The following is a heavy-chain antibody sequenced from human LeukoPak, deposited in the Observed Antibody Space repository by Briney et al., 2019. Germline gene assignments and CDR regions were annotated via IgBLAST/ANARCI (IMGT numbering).Heavy chain of an antibody. CDR1: GFTFSSYA. D-gene: IGHD6-25*01. CDR2: ISGTGVTT. J-gene: IGHJ4*02. Sequence: GGSLRLSCAASGFTFSSYAMKWVRQAPGKGLEWVSSISGTGVTTYYADSVKGLFTISRDNSKSTLHLQMNSLRAEDTAVYYCTKSLGSRLAYFDSWGRGTLVTVSS. CDR3: TKSLGSRLAYFDS. V-gene: IGHV3-23*01.